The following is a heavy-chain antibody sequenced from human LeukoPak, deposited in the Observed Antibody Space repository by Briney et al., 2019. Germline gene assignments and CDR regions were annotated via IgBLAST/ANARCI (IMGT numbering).Heavy chain of an antibody. J-gene: IGHJ6*02. D-gene: IGHD5-18*01. CDR3: ARDRESEEDTAMVTVVGYYYYYGMDV. CDR1: GFTFSSYA. CDR2: ISYDGSNK. V-gene: IGHV3-30-3*01. Sequence: GGSLRLSCAASGFTFSSYAMHWVRQAPGKGLEGVAVISYDGSNKYYADSVKGRFTISRDNSKNTLYLQMNSLRAEDTAVYYCARDRESEEDTAMVTVVGYYYYYGMDVWGQGTTVTVSS.